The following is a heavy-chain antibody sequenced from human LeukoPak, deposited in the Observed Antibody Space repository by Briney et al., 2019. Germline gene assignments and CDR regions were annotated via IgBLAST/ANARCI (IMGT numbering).Heavy chain of an antibody. CDR2: THYSGST. Sequence: PSETLSLTCTVSGGSISSYYWSWIRQPPGKGLEWIGYTHYSGSTSYNPSLKSRVTISVDTSKNQFSLKLNSVTATDTAVYYCARHYGPWGQGTLVSVSS. V-gene: IGHV4-59*08. CDR1: GGSISSYY. D-gene: IGHD3-10*01. CDR3: ARHYGP. J-gene: IGHJ4*02.